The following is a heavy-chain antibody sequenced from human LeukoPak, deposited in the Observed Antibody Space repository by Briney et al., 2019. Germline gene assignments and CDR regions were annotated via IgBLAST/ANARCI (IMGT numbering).Heavy chain of an antibody. Sequence: SETLSLTCTITAASISNYYWSWIRQAPGKGLEWIGYISTSGSTNYNPSLKSRVSISLDTSKNRFSLNLNFVTAADTAVYYCASPRSGYRYTFDYWGQGALVTVSS. CDR2: ISTSGST. D-gene: IGHD3-22*01. J-gene: IGHJ4*02. CDR3: ASPRSGYRYTFDY. V-gene: IGHV4-4*09. CDR1: AASISNYY.